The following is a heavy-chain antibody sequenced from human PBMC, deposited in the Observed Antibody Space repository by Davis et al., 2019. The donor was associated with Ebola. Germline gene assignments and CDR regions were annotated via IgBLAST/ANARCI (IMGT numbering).Heavy chain of an antibody. CDR3: AREAPFCGGDCLDY. Sequence: PGGSLRLSCAASGFTFSNFYMSWVRQAPGKGLEWVSYIDSSASTTYYADSVKGRFTISRDNAKNSLFLQMNSLTAEDTALYYCAREAPFCGGDCLDYWGQGTLVTVSS. D-gene: IGHD2-21*01. J-gene: IGHJ4*02. V-gene: IGHV3-11*04. CDR1: GFTFSNFY. CDR2: IDSSASTT.